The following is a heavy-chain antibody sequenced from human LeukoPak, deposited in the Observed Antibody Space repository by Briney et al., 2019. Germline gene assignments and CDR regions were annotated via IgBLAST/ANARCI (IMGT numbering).Heavy chain of an antibody. CDR1: GFNLISYA. J-gene: IGHJ4*02. CDR2: IRHDETNS. V-gene: IGHV3-30*02. D-gene: IGHD6-6*01. CDR3: AKEYTPSSPLGELDS. Sequence: PGGSLRLSCAVTGFNLISYAMHSVRQAPGKGLQWVAVIRHDETNSFYAGSVQGRFTISRDTSKKLLYLQMNSLRVEYTAVYYCAKEYTPSSPLGELDSWGQETLVTVSS.